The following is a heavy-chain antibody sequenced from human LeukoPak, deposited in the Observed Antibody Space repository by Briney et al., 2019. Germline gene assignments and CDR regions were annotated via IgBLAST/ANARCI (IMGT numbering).Heavy chain of an antibody. CDR3: ARHWYSSSWYLDY. J-gene: IGHJ4*02. CDR2: IYHSGST. D-gene: IGHD6-13*01. V-gene: IGHV4-38-2*01. Sequence: SETLSLTCAVSGYSISSGYYWGWIRQPPGKGLEWIGSIYHSGSTCYNPSLKSRVTISVDTSKNQFSLKLSSVTAADTAVYYCARHWYSSSWYLDYWGQGTLVTVSS. CDR1: GYSISSGYY.